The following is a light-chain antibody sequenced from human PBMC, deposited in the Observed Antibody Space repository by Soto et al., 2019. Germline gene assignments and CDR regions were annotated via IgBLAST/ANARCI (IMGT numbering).Light chain of an antibody. J-gene: IGLJ2*01. CDR2: VGTGGIVG. V-gene: IGLV9-49*01. CDR1: SGYSNYK. Sequence: QSVLTQPPSASASLGASVTLTCTLSSGYSNYKVDWYQQRPGKGPRFVMRVGTGGIVGSKGDGIPDRFSVLGSGLNRYLTIKNIQEEYESDYHCGADHGSGSNFVSVVFGGGTKLTVL. CDR3: GADHGSGSNFVSVV.